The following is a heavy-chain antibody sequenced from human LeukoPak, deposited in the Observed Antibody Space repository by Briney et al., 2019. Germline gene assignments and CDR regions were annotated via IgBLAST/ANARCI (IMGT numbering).Heavy chain of an antibody. CDR3: ARGDILTGYYGNWYFDL. D-gene: IGHD3-9*01. Sequence: SETLSLTCAVYGGSFSDYYWSWVRQPPGKGGEWGGEINHSGTTNYNPSLKSRVTISVDTSKNQFSLKLSSVTAADTAVYYCARGDILTGYYGNWYFDLWGRGTLVTVSS. CDR1: GGSFSDYY. V-gene: IGHV4-34*01. CDR2: INHSGTT. J-gene: IGHJ2*01.